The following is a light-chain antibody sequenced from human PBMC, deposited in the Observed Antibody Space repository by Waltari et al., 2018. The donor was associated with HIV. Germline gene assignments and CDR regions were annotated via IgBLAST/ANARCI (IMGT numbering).Light chain of an antibody. CDR2: DAS. CDR3: QQYGSSPRT. J-gene: IGKJ1*01. V-gene: IGKV3-20*01. Sequence: EIVLTQSPGTLSLAPGERATLSCRASQSLSRRSLAWYQQTPGQAPRLLIYDASTRATGSPDRFSGSGSGTDFTLTISSLEPEDFAVYYCQQYGSSPRTFGQGTKVEIK. CDR1: QSLSRRS.